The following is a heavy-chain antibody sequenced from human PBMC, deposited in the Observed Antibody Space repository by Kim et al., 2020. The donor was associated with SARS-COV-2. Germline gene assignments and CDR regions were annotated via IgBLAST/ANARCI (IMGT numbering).Heavy chain of an antibody. D-gene: IGHD5-18*01. Sequence: SETLSLTCAVYGGSFSGYYWSWIRQPPGKGLEWIGEINHSGSTNYNPSLKSRVTISVDTSKNQFSLKLSSVTAADTAVYYCARFRGYSYGGAFDYWGQGTLVTVSS. CDR1: GGSFSGYY. V-gene: IGHV4-34*01. CDR2: INHSGST. CDR3: ARFRGYSYGGAFDY. J-gene: IGHJ4*02.